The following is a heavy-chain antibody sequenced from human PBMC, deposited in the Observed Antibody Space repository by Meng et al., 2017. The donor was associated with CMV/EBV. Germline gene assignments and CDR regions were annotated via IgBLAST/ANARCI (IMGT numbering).Heavy chain of an antibody. CDR2: ISSSGSTI. V-gene: IGHV3-11*04. CDR1: GFTFSDYY. Sequence: GGSLRLSCAASGFTFSDYYMSWIRQAPGKGLEWVSYISSSGSTIHYADSVKGRFTISRDNAKNSLYLQMNSLRAEDTAVYYCARALVRTSPPDYWGQGTLVTVSS. J-gene: IGHJ4*02. CDR3: ARALVRTSPPDY. D-gene: IGHD6-6*01.